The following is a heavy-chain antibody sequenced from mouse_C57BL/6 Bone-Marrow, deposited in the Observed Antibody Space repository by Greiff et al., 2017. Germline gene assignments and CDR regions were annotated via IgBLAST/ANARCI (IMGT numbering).Heavy chain of an antibody. J-gene: IGHJ2*01. V-gene: IGHV1-63*01. CDR2: IDPENGDT. D-gene: IGHD2-13*01. CDR1: GYTFTNYW. Sequence: LVESGAELVRPGTSVKMSCKASGYTFTNYWIGWATQRPGHGLEWIGWIDPENGDTEYAAKFQGKATITADTSSNTAYLRLRRLTSEDTAVYCWTTALSLYWGQGTTRTVSS. CDR3: TTALSLY.